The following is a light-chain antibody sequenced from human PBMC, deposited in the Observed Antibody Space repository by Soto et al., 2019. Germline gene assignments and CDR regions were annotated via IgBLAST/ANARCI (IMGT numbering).Light chain of an antibody. CDR1: QSLLHSNGKTY. CDR2: LGS. V-gene: IGKV2-28*01. J-gene: IGKJ4*01. CDR3: MQVLQTLS. Sequence: DIVLTQSPLSLPVTPGEPASISCRSSQSLLHSNGKTYLDWYLQKPGQSPQLLIYLGSNRASGVPDRFSGRGSGTDFTLKISRVEAEDVGVYYCMQVLQTLSFGGGTKVEIK.